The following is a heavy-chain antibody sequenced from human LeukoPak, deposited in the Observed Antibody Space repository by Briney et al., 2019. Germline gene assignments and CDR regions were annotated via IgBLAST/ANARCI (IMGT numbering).Heavy chain of an antibody. V-gene: IGHV3-23*01. D-gene: IGHD3-10*02. CDR2: ISGSGGST. CDR3: AELGITMIGGV. CDR1: GFTFSSYG. J-gene: IGHJ6*04. Sequence: GGSLRLSCAASGFTFSSYGMSWVRQAPGKGPEWVSAISGSGGSTYYADSVKGRFTISRDNSKNTLYLQMNSLRAEDTAVYYCAELGITMIGGVWGKGTTVTISS.